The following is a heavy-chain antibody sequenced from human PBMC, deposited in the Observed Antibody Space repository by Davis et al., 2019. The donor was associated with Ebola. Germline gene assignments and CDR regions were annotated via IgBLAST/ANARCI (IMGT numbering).Heavy chain of an antibody. Sequence: PGGSLRLSCTVSGGPISSSSYYWGWIRRPPGKGLARIGSIYYSGSTYYHPSLKSRVTISVDTSKNQFSLKLSSVTAADTAVYYCAREGSSLSYGMDVWGQGTTVTVSS. V-gene: IGHV4-39*07. CDR2: IYYSGST. J-gene: IGHJ6*02. D-gene: IGHD6-19*01. CDR3: AREGSSLSYGMDV. CDR1: GGPISSSSYY.